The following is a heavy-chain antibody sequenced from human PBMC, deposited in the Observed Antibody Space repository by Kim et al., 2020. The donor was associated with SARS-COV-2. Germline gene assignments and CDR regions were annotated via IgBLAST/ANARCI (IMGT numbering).Heavy chain of an antibody. CDR3: ARDSIVLRYFDWLSGGFDP. V-gene: IGHV3-30*07. Sequence: GRFTISRDNSKNTLYLQMNSLRAEDTAVYYCARDSIVLRYFDWLSGGFDPWGQGTLVTVSS. D-gene: IGHD3-9*01. J-gene: IGHJ5*02.